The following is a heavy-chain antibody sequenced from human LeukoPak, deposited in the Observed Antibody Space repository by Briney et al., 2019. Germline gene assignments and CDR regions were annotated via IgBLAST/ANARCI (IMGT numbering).Heavy chain of an antibody. V-gene: IGHV6-1*01. D-gene: IGHD3-9*01. CDR2: TYYRSKWYN. CDR3: ARLVINLDAFDI. Sequence: SQTLSLTCAISGDSVSSNSAAWNSIRQSPSRGLERLGRTYYRSKWYNDYAVSVKSRITINPDTSKNQFSLQLNSVTPEDTAVYYCARLVINLDAFDIWGQGTMVTVSS. J-gene: IGHJ3*02. CDR1: GDSVSSNSAA.